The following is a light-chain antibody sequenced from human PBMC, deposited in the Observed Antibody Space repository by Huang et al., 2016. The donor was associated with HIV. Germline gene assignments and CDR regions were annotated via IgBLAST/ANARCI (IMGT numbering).Light chain of an antibody. CDR3: QQYSSPQT. Sequence: DIIMTQSPDSLAVSVGERATLNCRSSQSVYSSSTSKDDMAWFQQKPGQPPSFLLFGAVTREAGGPDRFSGSGSGTHFTLTIANLEAEDAAIYYCQQYSSPQTFGQGTRVEVK. J-gene: IGKJ1*01. V-gene: IGKV4-1*01. CDR2: GAV. CDR1: QSVYSSSTSKDD.